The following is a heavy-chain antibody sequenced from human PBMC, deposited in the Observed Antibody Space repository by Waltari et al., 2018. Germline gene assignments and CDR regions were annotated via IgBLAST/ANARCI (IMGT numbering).Heavy chain of an antibody. CDR2: FYTSGST. CDR1: GSSISSYY. CDR3: AREPAATSYYFYMDV. D-gene: IGHD2-2*01. J-gene: IGHJ6*03. V-gene: IGHV4-4*07. Sequence: QVQLQESGPGLVKPSETLSLTCTVSGSSISSYYWSWIRQPAGKGLEWIGRFYTSGSTNYNPSLKSRVTMSVDTSKNQFSLKLRSVTAADTAVYYCAREPAATSYYFYMDVWGKGTTVT.